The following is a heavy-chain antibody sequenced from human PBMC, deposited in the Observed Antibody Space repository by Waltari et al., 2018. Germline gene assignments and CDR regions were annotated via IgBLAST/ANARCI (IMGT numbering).Heavy chain of an antibody. Sequence: QVQLVESGGGVVQPGRSLRLSCAASGFTFSSYGMHWVRQAPGKGLEWVAVIWYDGRNKYDADSVKGRFTISRDNSKNTLYLQMNSLRAEDTAVYYCAQAPDRGSSGAFDIWGQGTMVTVSS. CDR3: AQAPDRGSSGAFDI. D-gene: IGHD1-26*01. J-gene: IGHJ3*02. CDR2: IWYDGRNK. CDR1: GFTFSSYG. V-gene: IGHV3-33*06.